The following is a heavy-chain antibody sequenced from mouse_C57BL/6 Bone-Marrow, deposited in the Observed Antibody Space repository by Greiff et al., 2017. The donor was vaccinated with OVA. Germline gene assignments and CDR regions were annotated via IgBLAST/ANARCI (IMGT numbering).Heavy chain of an antibody. J-gene: IGHJ2*01. Sequence: DVKLVESGAELVRPGASVKLSCTASGFNIKDDYMHWVKQRPEQGLEWIGWIDPENGDTEYASKFQGKATITADTSSNTAYLQLSSLTSEDTAVYYCTTSTMVTTHDYWGQGTTLTVSS. CDR3: TTSTMVTTHDY. D-gene: IGHD2-2*01. CDR2: IDPENGDT. CDR1: GFNIKDDY. V-gene: IGHV14-4*01.